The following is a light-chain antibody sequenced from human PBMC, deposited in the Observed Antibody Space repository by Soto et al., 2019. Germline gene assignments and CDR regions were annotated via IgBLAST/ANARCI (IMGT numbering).Light chain of an antibody. CDR1: SSDVGSYNL. V-gene: IGLV2-23*01. J-gene: IGLJ2*01. CDR3: CSYAGSSTLV. CDR2: EGS. Sequence: QSVLTQPASVSGSPGQSITISCTGTSSDVGSYNLVSWYQQHPGKAPKLMIYEGSKRRSGVSNRFSGSKSGNTTSLTISGIKAEDEADYYCCSYAGSSTLVFGGGTKFTVL.